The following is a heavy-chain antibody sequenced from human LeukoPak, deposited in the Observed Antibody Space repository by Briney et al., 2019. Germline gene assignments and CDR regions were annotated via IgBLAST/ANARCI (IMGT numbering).Heavy chain of an antibody. D-gene: IGHD2-21*02. CDR1: GYTFSSYG. J-gene: IGHJ4*02. Sequence: ASVKVSCKASGYTFSSYGMSWMRQAPGQGLEWMGWISGYNGNTNYAQKFQGRVTMTTDTSTSTAYMELRSLRTDDTAVYYCARSTYCGGDCYESHFDYWGQGTLVTVSS. CDR2: ISGYNGNT. V-gene: IGHV1-18*01. CDR3: ARSTYCGGDCYESHFDY.